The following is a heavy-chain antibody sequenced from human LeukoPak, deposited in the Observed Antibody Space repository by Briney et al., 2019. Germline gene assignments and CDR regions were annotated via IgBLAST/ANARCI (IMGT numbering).Heavy chain of an antibody. D-gene: IGHD2-2*01. Sequence: SQTLSLTCAISGDSVSSNSVTWHWIRQSPSRGLEWLGRTYYRSTWYNDYAVSVRGRITVNPDTSKNQFSLHLNSATPEDTAVYYCARRLTQYDCFDPWGQGILVTVSS. CDR3: ARRLTQYDCFDP. CDR1: GDSVSSNSVT. J-gene: IGHJ5*02. CDR2: TYYRSTWYN. V-gene: IGHV6-1*01.